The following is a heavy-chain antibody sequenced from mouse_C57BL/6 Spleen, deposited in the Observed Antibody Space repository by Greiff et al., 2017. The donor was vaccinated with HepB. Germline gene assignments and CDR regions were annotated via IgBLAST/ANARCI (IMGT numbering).Heavy chain of an antibody. D-gene: IGHD2-3*01. V-gene: IGHV5-9-1*02. Sequence: EVMLVESGAGLVKPGGSLKLSCAASGFTFSSYAMSWVRQTPEKRLEWVAYISSGGDYIYYADTVKGRFTISRDNARNTLYLQMSSLKSEDTAMYYCTRDRGGYYADYWGQGTTLTVSS. CDR2: ISSGGDYI. CDR1: GFTFSSYA. J-gene: IGHJ2*01. CDR3: TRDRGGYYADY.